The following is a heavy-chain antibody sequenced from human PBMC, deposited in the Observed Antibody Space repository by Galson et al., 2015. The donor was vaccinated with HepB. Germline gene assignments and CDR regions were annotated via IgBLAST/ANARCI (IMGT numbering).Heavy chain of an antibody. CDR2: ISGSGGST. Sequence: SLRLSCAASGFTFSSYAMSWVRQAPGKGLEWVSAISGSGGSTYYADSVKGRFTISRDNSKNTLYLQMNSLRAEDTAVYYCAKDFSSLGMGDWYFDLWGRGTPVTVSS. CDR3: AKDFSSLGMGDWYFDL. D-gene: IGHD7-27*01. J-gene: IGHJ2*01. V-gene: IGHV3-23*01. CDR1: GFTFSSYA.